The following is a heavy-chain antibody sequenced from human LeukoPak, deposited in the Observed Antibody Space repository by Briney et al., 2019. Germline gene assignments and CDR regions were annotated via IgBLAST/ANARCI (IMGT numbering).Heavy chain of an antibody. CDR2: ISGSGGTI. V-gene: IGHV3-21*01. Sequence: GGSLRLSCAASGFTFSYSSMSWVRQAPGKGLEWVSSISGSGGTIYYADSVKGRFTISRDNAKKSLYLQMNSLRADDTAVYYCARGASVVAGNDNAFDIWGQGTMVTVSS. D-gene: IGHD6-19*01. J-gene: IGHJ3*02. CDR3: ARGASVVAGNDNAFDI. CDR1: GFTFSYSS.